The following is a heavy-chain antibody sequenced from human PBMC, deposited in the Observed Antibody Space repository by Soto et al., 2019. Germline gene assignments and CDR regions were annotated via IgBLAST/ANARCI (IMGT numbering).Heavy chain of an antibody. D-gene: IGHD2-8*01. J-gene: IGHJ4*02. V-gene: IGHV1-3*01. CDR3: ARETKYCTNGVCYGGHFDY. Sequence: ASVKVSCKASGYTFTSYAMHWVRQAPGQRLEWMGWINAGNGNTKYSQKFQGRVTITRDTSASTAYMELSSLRSEDTAVYYCARETKYCTNGVCYGGHFDYWGQGTLVTVSS. CDR1: GYTFTSYA. CDR2: INAGNGNT.